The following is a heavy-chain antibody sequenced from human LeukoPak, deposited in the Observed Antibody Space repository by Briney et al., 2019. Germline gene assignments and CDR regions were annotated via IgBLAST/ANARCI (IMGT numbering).Heavy chain of an antibody. CDR1: GYTLTGYY. CDR2: INPNSGGT. D-gene: IGHD6-13*01. Sequence: ASVKVSCKASGYTLTGYYMHWVRQAPGQGLEWMGRINPNSGGTNYAQKFLGSVTMTRDTSISTAYMELSRLRSDDTAVYYCARARTSSWSTDYWGQGTLVTVSS. J-gene: IGHJ4*02. CDR3: ARARTSSWSTDY. V-gene: IGHV1-2*06.